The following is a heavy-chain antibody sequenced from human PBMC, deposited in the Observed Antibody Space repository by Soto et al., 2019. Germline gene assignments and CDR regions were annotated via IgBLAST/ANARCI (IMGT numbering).Heavy chain of an antibody. CDR1: GYSFTANW. CDR3: ARHNHGFDY. CDR2: IYSGDSDT. Sequence: LKISCRDSGYSFTANWIAWVRQMPGKGLEWMGVIYSGDSDTRFSPSFQGQVTLSVDKSSNTVYLQWSSLQASDTAMYYCARHNHGFDYWGQGTLVTVSS. J-gene: IGHJ4*02. V-gene: IGHV5-51*01.